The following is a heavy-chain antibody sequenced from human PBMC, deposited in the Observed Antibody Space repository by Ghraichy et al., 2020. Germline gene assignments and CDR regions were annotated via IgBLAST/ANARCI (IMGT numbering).Heavy chain of an antibody. CDR3: ARDSPMYYYDSSGYSFWWYDP. CDR1: GCTFSNYS. Sequence: SVKVSCKASGCTFSNYSINWVRQAPGQGLEWMGRIIPILDITNYAQTFQGRVTITADKSTHTAYMELSSLRSEDTAVYYCARDSPMYYYDSSGYSFWWYDPWGQGTLITVSS. D-gene: IGHD3-22*01. J-gene: IGHJ5*02. CDR2: IIPILDIT. V-gene: IGHV1-69*04.